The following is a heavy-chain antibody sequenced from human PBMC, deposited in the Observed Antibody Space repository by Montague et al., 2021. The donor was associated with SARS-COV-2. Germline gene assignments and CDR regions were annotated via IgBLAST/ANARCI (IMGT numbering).Heavy chain of an antibody. J-gene: IGHJ6*02. D-gene: IGHD3-16*01. Sequence: SETLSLTCTVSGASVTMSSYYWVWLRQSPGKGLEWIGSISYSGSTYSNPSLKSRVAISLDMSKNQFPLELSFVSAADTAIYYCAKEKDCVWGGGATWGFYCMDVWGQGTRVIVSS. CDR2: ISYSGST. V-gene: IGHV4-39*06. CDR1: GASVTMSSYY. CDR3: AKEKDCVWGGGATWGFYCMDV.